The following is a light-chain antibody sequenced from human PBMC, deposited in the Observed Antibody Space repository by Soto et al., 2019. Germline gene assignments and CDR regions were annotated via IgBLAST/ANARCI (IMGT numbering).Light chain of an antibody. V-gene: IGLV1-40*01. CDR2: GNI. J-gene: IGLJ2*01. Sequence: QSVLTQPPSVSGAPGQRVTISCTGSSSNIGAGYDVYWYQQLPGTAPKLLTYGNINRPLGVPDRFSDSKSGTSASLAITGLQAEDEADYYCQSFDSSLSGSVFGGGTKVTVL. CDR3: QSFDSSLSGSV. CDR1: SSNIGAGYD.